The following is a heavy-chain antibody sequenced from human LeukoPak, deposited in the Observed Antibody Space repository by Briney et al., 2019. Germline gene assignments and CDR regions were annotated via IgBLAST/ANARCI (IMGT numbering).Heavy chain of an antibody. D-gene: IGHD6-13*01. CDR3: ARGLIAAAAFDY. J-gene: IGHJ4*02. Sequence: GGSLRLSCAASGFXFSSYSINWVRQAPGKGLEWVSSISSSSSYIYYADSVKGRFTISRDNAKNSLYLQMNSLRAEDTAVYYCARGLIAAAAFDYWGQGTLVTVSS. CDR2: ISSSSSYI. V-gene: IGHV3-21*01. CDR1: GFXFSSYS.